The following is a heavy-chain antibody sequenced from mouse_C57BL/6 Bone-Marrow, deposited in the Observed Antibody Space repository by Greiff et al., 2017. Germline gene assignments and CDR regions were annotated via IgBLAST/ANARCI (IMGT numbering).Heavy chain of an antibody. CDR1: GYSITSGYY. CDR2: ISYDGSN. CDR3: ARRGLRPYWYFDV. J-gene: IGHJ1*03. D-gene: IGHD2-4*01. V-gene: IGHV3-6*01. Sequence: VQLQQSGPGLVKPSQSLSLTCSVTGYSITSGYYWNRIRQFPGNKLEWMGYISYDGSNNYNPSLKNRISITRDTSKNQFFLKLNSVTTEDTATYYCARRGLRPYWYFDVWGTGTTVTVSS.